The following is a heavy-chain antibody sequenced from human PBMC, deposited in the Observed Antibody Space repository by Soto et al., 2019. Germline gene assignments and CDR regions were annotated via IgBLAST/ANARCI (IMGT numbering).Heavy chain of an antibody. D-gene: IGHD3-16*02. CDR3: ARSMITFGGVIDPY. CDR1: GFTFSSYS. V-gene: IGHV3-48*01. Sequence: PGGSLRLSCAASGFTFSSYSMNWVRQAPGKGLEWVSYISSSSYTIYYADSVKGRFTISRDNAKNSLYLQMNSLRAEDTAVYYCARSMITFGGVIDPYWGQGTLVTVSS. J-gene: IGHJ4*02. CDR2: ISSSSYTI.